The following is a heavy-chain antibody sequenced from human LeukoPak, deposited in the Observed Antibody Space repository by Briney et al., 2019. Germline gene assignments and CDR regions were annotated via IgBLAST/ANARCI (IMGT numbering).Heavy chain of an antibody. CDR2: IKQDGSEK. CDR3: ARPDTAMGMDWYFDL. Sequence: GGSPRLSCAASGFTFSSYWMSWVRQAPGKGLEWVANIKQDGSEKYYVDSVKGRFTISRDNAKNSLYLQMNSLRAEDTAVYYCARPDTAMGMDWYFDLWGRGTLVTVSS. J-gene: IGHJ2*01. V-gene: IGHV3-7*03. D-gene: IGHD5-18*01. CDR1: GFTFSSYW.